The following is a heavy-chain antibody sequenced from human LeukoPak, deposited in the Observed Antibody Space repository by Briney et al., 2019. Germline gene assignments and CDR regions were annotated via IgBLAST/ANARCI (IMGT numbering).Heavy chain of an antibody. CDR2: VYYTGST. V-gene: IGHV4-39*02. Sequence: PSETLSLTCTVSGGSVSSGSYYWSWIRQPPGKGLEWVGSVYYTGSTFYNPSLKSRVTTSVDTSKNHFSLNLSSVTAADTAVYYCARHRGRYYDSGSYYYFDYWGQGTLVTVSS. D-gene: IGHD3-10*01. J-gene: IGHJ4*02. CDR1: GGSVSSGSYY. CDR3: ARHRGRYYDSGSYYYFDY.